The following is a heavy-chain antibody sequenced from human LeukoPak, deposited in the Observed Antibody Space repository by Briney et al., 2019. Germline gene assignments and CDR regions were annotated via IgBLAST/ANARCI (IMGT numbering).Heavy chain of an antibody. J-gene: IGHJ6*02. CDR2: INPSGGNT. V-gene: IGHV1-46*01. D-gene: IGHD5-18*01. CDR3: ARDGYRRSYWYYGMDV. CDR1: GYTFTSYY. Sequence: ASVKVSCKASGYTFTSYYMHWVRQAPGQGLEWMGIINPSGGNTKYSQKFQGRVSITRDTSASTAYMELSTLRSEDTALYYCARDGYRRSYWYYGMDVWGLGTTVIVSS.